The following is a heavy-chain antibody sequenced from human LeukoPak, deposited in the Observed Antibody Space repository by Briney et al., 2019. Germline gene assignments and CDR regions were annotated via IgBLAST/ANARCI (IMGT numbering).Heavy chain of an antibody. CDR1: GYTFTSYY. Sequence: ASVKVSCKASGYTFTSYYMHWVRQAPGQGLEWMGIINPSGGSTSYAQKFQGRVTMTRDMSTSTVYMELSSLRSEDTAVYYCARDYYGSGSYGVGNYYYYMDVWGKGTSVTVS. J-gene: IGHJ6*03. CDR2: INPSGGST. CDR3: ARDYYGSGSYGVGNYYYYMDV. D-gene: IGHD3-10*01. V-gene: IGHV1-46*01.